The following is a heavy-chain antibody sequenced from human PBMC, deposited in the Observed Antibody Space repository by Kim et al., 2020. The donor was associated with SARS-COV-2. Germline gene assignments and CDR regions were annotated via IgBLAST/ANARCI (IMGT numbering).Heavy chain of an antibody. Sequence: SETLSLTCTVSGASVNSYYSSWYRQPPGKGLEWIGCIYYSGNTKYNPSLKSRVTILLDRSKNQFSLNLSSVTAADTAMYYCARDANYYDSSSDSVWGQGTLVTVSS. J-gene: IGHJ4*02. CDR1: GASVNSYY. V-gene: IGHV4-59*02. CDR2: IYYSGNT. CDR3: ARDANYYDSSSDSV. D-gene: IGHD3-22*01.